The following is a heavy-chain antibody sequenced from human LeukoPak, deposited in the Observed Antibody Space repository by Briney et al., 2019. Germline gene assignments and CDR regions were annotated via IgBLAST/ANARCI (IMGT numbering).Heavy chain of an antibody. J-gene: IGHJ3*02. D-gene: IGHD5-12*01. CDR2: ISYDGSNK. V-gene: IGHV3-30-3*01. CDR1: GFTFSSYA. CDR3: ARSNQWLRRPRISDSNHPAAFDI. Sequence: PGGSLRLSCAASGFTFSSYAMHWVRQAPGKGLEWVAVISYDGSNKYYADSVKGRFTISRDNAKNSLYLQMNSLRAEDTAVYYCARSNQWLRRPRISDSNHPAAFDIWGQGTMVTVSS.